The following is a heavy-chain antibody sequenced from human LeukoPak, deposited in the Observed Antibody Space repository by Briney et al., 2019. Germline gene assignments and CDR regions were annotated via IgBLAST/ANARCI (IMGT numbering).Heavy chain of an antibody. CDR2: VTDAGFA. D-gene: IGHD6-19*01. CDR3: ARDRAVGGRFFDL. CDR1: STSLTTYY. V-gene: IGHV4-59*01. Sequence: SETLSLTCTVSSTSLTTYYWSWIRQPPGKGLEWIGYVTDAGFATYNPSLKSRVTLSVDTSTNQFSLKVHSVTVSDTAVYYCARDRAVGGRFFDLWGQGILVSVSS. J-gene: IGHJ4*02.